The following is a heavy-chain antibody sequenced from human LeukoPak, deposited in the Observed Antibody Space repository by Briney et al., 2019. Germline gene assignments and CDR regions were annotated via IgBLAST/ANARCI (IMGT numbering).Heavy chain of an antibody. Sequence: ASVKVSCKASGGTFIHYSISWVRQAPGQGLEWMGGIIPIFGTANYAQKFQGRVTITTDESTSTAYMELSSLRSEDTAVYYCARGVRYDFWMSAFDIWGQGTMVTVSS. CDR3: ARGVRYDFWMSAFDI. CDR2: IIPIFGTA. V-gene: IGHV1-69*05. CDR1: GGTFIHYS. D-gene: IGHD3-3*01. J-gene: IGHJ3*02.